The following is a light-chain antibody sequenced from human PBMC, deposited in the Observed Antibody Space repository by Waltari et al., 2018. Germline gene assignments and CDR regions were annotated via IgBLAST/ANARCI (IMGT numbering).Light chain of an antibody. Sequence: DIVMTQSPDSLAVSLGERATINCKSSQSVLYSSNNKNYLAWSQQKPGQPPKVLIYWASTREFGVPDRFSGSGSGTDFTLTISSLQAEDVAVYYCHQYYSVPRTFGQGTKLEIK. V-gene: IGKV4-1*01. J-gene: IGKJ2*01. CDR1: QSVLYSSNNKNY. CDR2: WAS. CDR3: HQYYSVPRT.